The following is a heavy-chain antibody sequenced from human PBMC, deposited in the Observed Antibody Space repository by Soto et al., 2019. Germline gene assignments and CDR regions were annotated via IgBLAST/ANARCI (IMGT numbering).Heavy chain of an antibody. CDR3: ASRGTIFPQYCYFRDL. J-gene: IGHJ6*03. Sequence: EVQLLENGGGLVQPGGSLRLSCAASGFTFSASVMSWVRQAPGKGLEWVSSISNSGGNTYYADPVKGRFTISRDKSNNTLMLQMNSVVAEDTALYTGASRGTIFPQYCYFRDLWGKGTTVTVSS. CDR2: ISNSGGNT. CDR1: GFTFSASV. V-gene: IGHV3-23*01. D-gene: IGHD3-10*01.